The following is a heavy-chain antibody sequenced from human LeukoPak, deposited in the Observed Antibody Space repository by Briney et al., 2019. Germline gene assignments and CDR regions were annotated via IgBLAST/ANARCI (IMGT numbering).Heavy chain of an antibody. J-gene: IGHJ4*02. CDR3: AKANLGIAAAGPWRYFDY. CDR2: ITTRSDYT. CDR1: GFTVSSNY. D-gene: IGHD6-13*01. V-gene: IGHV3-66*03. Sequence: PGGSLRLSCAASGFTVSSNYMSWVRQAPGKGLEWISSITTRSDYTYYADSVKGRFTISRDNSKNTLYLQMNSLRAEDTAVYYCAKANLGIAAAGPWRYFDYWGQGTLVTVSS.